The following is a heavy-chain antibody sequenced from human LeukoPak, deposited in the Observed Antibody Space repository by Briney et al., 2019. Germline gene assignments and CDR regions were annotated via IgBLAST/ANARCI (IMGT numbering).Heavy chain of an antibody. D-gene: IGHD3-10*01. J-gene: IGHJ4*02. V-gene: IGHV1-18*01. CDR2: ISAYNGNT. Sequence: ASVKVSCKASGYTFTSYDISWVRQAPGQGLEWMGWISAYNGNTNYAQKLQGRVTMTTDTSTSTAYMELRSLRSDDTAVYYCARDLRITMVRGVTAGYWGQGTLVTVSS. CDR3: ARDLRITMVRGVTAGY. CDR1: GYTFTSYD.